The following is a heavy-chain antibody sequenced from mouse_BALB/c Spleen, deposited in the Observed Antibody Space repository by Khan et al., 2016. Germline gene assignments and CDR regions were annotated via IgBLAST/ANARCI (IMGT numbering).Heavy chain of an antibody. V-gene: IGHV1-87*01. J-gene: IGHJ4*01. CDR3: GRGDDGNYDYAMDY. Sequence: QVQLQQSGAELARPGASVKLSCKASGYTFTSYWMQWVKQRPGQGLEWIGAIYPGDGDTRYTQKFKGKATLTADKSSSTAYMQLSSLASEDSAVXYCGRGDDGNYDYAMDYWGQGTSVTVSS. CDR1: GYTFTSYW. CDR2: IYPGDGDT. D-gene: IGHD2-1*01.